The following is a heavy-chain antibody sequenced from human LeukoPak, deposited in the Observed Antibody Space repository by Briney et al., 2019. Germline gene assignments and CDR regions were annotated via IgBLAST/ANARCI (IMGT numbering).Heavy chain of an antibody. CDR3: AKDRAVVVVAATPLDY. CDR2: ISYDGSNK. CDR1: GFTFSSYA. Sequence: GGSLRLSCAASGFTFSSYAMHWVRQAPGKGLEWVAVISYDGSNKYYADSVKGRFTISRDNSKNTLYLQMNSLRAEDTAVYYCAKDRAVVVVAATPLDYSGQGTQVTVSS. J-gene: IGHJ4*02. V-gene: IGHV3-30*04. D-gene: IGHD2-15*01.